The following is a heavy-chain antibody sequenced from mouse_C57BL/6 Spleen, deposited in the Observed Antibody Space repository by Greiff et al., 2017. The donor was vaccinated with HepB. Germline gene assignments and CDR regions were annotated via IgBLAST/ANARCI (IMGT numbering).Heavy chain of an antibody. V-gene: IGHV1-69*01. CDR1: GYTFTSYW. CDR3: ARTLYGNYPYYFDY. D-gene: IGHD2-1*01. J-gene: IGHJ2*01. Sequence: QVQLQQPGAELVMPGASVKLSCKASGYTFTSYWMHWVKQRPGQGLEWIGEIDPSDSYTNYNQKFKGKSTLTVDKSSSTAYMQLSSLTSEDSAVYYCARTLYGNYPYYFDYWGQGTTLTVSS. CDR2: IDPSDSYT.